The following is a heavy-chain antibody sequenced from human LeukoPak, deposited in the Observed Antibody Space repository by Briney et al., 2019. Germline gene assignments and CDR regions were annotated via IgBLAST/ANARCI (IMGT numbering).Heavy chain of an antibody. Sequence: PSETLSLTCSVSGSSINSHYWSWIRQSPGKGLEWIGYVFNGGSTNYNPSLKSRVTMSLDTSSDQFSLRLSSVTAADTAIFYCASRPADSTWFGVFDYWSQGTLVTVSS. J-gene: IGHJ4*02. CDR1: GSSINSHY. D-gene: IGHD3-10*01. CDR2: VFNGGST. CDR3: ASRPADSTWFGVFDY. V-gene: IGHV4-59*11.